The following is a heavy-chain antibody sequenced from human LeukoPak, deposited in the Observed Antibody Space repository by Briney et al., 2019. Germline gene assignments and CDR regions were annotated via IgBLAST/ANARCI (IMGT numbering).Heavy chain of an antibody. D-gene: IGHD2-15*01. Sequence: PGGSLRLSCAASGFTFDDYAMHWVRQAPGKGLEWVSLISGDGGSTYYADSVKGRFTISRDNSENSLYLQMNSLRTEDTALYYCAKDIGDIVVVVAATLGYWGQGTLVTVSS. CDR2: ISGDGGST. V-gene: IGHV3-43*02. CDR3: AKDIGDIVVVVAATLGY. CDR1: GFTFDDYA. J-gene: IGHJ4*02.